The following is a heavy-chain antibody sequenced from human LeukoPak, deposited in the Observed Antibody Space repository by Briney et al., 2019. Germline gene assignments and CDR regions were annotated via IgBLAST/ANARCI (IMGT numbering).Heavy chain of an antibody. Sequence: GGSLRLSCAASGFTFSSYSMNWVRQAPGKGLEWVSSISSSSSYIYYADSVKGRFTISRDNAKNSLYLQMNSLGAEDTAVYYCARDNLGQNDYWGQGTLVTVSS. V-gene: IGHV3-21*01. CDR2: ISSSSSYI. CDR3: ARDNLGQNDY. D-gene: IGHD1-1*01. J-gene: IGHJ4*02. CDR1: GFTFSSYS.